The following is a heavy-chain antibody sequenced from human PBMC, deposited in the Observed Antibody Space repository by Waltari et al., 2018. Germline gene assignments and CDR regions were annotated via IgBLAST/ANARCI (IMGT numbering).Heavy chain of an antibody. J-gene: IGHJ4*02. CDR1: GGAMGSTSYY. Sequence: QLQLQESGPGLVKPSETLSLTCHVSGGAMGSTSYYWAWIRQPPGQGLEWLGVSLFTGHTYYNPSLKSRLTMSVDTWENQFSLKLASVTTADAAVYYCARLRGDYWSGGSCEDCWGQGTLVTVSS. CDR3: ARLRGDYWSGGSCEDC. V-gene: IGHV4-39*01. CDR2: SLFTGHT. D-gene: IGHD2-15*01.